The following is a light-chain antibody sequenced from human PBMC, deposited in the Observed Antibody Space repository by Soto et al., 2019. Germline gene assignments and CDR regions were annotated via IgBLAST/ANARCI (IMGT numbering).Light chain of an antibody. CDR1: QSVGNSH. Sequence: ETVLTQSPGTLYFSPGERATLSCRASQSVGNSHVAWYQQRRGLPPRLLIYGASNRATGIPDRFSGSGSVADFALTISRLEPEDFAVYFCHQYGNSPPGTFGQGTRL. CDR3: HQYGNSPPGT. J-gene: IGKJ5*01. CDR2: GAS. V-gene: IGKV3-20*01.